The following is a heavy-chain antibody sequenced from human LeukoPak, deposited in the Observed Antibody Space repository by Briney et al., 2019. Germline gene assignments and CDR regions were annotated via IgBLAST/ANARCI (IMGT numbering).Heavy chain of an antibody. Sequence: GESLKISCKGSGYSFTSYWIGWVRQMPGKGLEWMGIIYPGDSDTRYSPSFQGQVTISADKSINTAYLQWSSLEAPDTAMYYCARHGSDGSSWSYYFYGMDVWGQGTTVTVSS. D-gene: IGHD3-22*01. J-gene: IGHJ6*02. CDR1: GYSFTSYW. CDR2: IYPGDSDT. V-gene: IGHV5-51*01. CDR3: ARHGSDGSSWSYYFYGMDV.